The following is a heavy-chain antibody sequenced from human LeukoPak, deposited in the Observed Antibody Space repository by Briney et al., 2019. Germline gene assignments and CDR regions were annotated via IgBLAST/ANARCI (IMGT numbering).Heavy chain of an antibody. CDR2: INPNSGGT. D-gene: IGHD6-6*01. Sequence: ASVKVSCKASGYTFPGYYMHWVRQAPGQGLEWMGWINPNSGGTNYAQKFQGRVTMTRDTSISTAYMELSRLRSDDTAVYYCAREHSSSSGKVFDHWGQGTLVTVSS. V-gene: IGHV1-2*02. CDR1: GYTFPGYY. J-gene: IGHJ4*02. CDR3: AREHSSSSGKVFDH.